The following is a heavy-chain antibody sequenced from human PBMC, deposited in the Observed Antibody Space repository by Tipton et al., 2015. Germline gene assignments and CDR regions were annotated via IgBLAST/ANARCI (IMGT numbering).Heavy chain of an antibody. V-gene: IGHV4-59*01. Sequence: TLSLTCTVSGGSISTYSWNWIRHPPGKGLEWIGYIYSSGRTNYNPSLKSRVTISLDTSKNQFSLNLSSVTAADTAVYYCARETLGVDYWGQGTLVTVSS. J-gene: IGHJ4*02. D-gene: IGHD3-16*01. CDR2: IYSSGRT. CDR1: GGSISTYS. CDR3: ARETLGVDY.